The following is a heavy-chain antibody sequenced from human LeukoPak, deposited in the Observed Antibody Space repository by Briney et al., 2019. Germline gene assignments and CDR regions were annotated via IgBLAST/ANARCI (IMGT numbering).Heavy chain of an antibody. Sequence: GGSLRLSCAASGFTFSSYGMHWIRQAPGKGLEWVAFIRYDGSNKYYADSVKGRFTISRDNSKNTLYLQMNSLRAEDTAVYYCAKDQARNYYDSSGFDYWGQGTLVTVSS. CDR3: AKDQARNYYDSSGFDY. J-gene: IGHJ4*02. V-gene: IGHV3-30*02. CDR1: GFTFSSYG. CDR2: IRYDGSNK. D-gene: IGHD3-22*01.